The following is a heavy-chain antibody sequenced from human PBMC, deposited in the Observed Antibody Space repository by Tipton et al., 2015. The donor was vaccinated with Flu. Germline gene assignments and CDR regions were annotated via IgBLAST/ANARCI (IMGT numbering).Heavy chain of an antibody. J-gene: IGHJ4*02. CDR3: ARGGVDYGGAYFDY. Sequence: TLSLTCAVYGGSFSGYYWSWIRQPPGKGLEWIGEINHSGSTNYNPSLKSRVTISVDTSKNQFSLKLSSVTAADTAAYYCARGGVDYGGAYFDYWGQGTLVTVSS. V-gene: IGHV4-34*01. CDR1: GGSFSGYY. CDR2: INHSGST. D-gene: IGHD4-23*01.